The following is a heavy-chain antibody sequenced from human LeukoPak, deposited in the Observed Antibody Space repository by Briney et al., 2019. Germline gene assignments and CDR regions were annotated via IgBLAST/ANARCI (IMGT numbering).Heavy chain of an antibody. CDR3: ARRFADFRFDP. Sequence: SETLSLTCTISGGSISSYYWSWIRQPPGKGLEWIGYIYYSGSTNYNPSLKSRVTISVDTSKNQFSLKLSSVTAADTAVYYCARRFADFRFDPWGQGTLATVSS. V-gene: IGHV4-59*01. CDR1: GGSISSYY. CDR2: IYYSGST. J-gene: IGHJ5*02. D-gene: IGHD3-3*01.